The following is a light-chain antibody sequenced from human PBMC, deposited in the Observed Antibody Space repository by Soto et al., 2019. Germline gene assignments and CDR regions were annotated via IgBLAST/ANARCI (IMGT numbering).Light chain of an antibody. Sequence: EIVMTQSPATLSVSPGERATLSCRASQSVSSNLAWYQQKPGQTPRLLIYGASSRATDIPDRFSGSGSGTDFTLPVSRLEPEDFAVYYCQFYGSSPRTFGQGTKVAIK. V-gene: IGKV3-20*01. CDR1: QSVSSN. CDR3: QFYGSSPRT. CDR2: GAS. J-gene: IGKJ1*01.